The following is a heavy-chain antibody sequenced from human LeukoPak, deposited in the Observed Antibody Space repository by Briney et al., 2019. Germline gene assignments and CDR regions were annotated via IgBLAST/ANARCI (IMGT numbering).Heavy chain of an antibody. V-gene: IGHV3-11*04. J-gene: IGHJ4*02. D-gene: IGHD1-26*01. CDR1: GGSISSSSYY. Sequence: LSLTCTVSGGSISSSSYYWGWIRQAPGKGLEWVSYISSSGSTIYYADSVKGRFTISRDNAKNSLYLQMNSLRAEDTAVYYCARVRGSYTPYYFDYWGQGTLVTVSS. CDR2: ISSSGSTI. CDR3: ARVRGSYTPYYFDY.